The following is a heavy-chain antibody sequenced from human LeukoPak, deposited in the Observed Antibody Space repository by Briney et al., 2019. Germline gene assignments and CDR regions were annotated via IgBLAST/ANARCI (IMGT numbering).Heavy chain of an antibody. D-gene: IGHD3-22*01. V-gene: IGHV4-39*07. CDR2: IFYSGST. CDR3: ARGGYYDSSGYYYRYYFDY. CDR1: SGSISTSNYY. J-gene: IGHJ4*02. Sequence: PSETLSLTCTVSSGSISTSNYYWGWVRQPPGKALEWIGNIFYSGSTYYSPSLKSRVTISLDTSRNQFSLKLSSVTAADTAVYYCARGGYYDSSGYYYRYYFDYWGQGTLVTVSS.